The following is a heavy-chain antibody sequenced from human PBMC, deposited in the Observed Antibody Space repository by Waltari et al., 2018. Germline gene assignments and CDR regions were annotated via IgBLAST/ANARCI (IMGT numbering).Heavy chain of an antibody. J-gene: IGHJ4*02. CDR2: IKQDYSEK. Sequence: EVQLVESGGGLVQPGGSLRLSCAASGFTFSSYWRSWGRQATGSGQEWVANIKQDYSEKYYVGSVNGRFTISRYNAKNSLYLQMNSLRAEDTAVYYCARPVEGYWGQGTLVTVSS. CDR3: ARPVEGY. CDR1: GFTFSSYW. D-gene: IGHD6-19*01. V-gene: IGHV3-7*01.